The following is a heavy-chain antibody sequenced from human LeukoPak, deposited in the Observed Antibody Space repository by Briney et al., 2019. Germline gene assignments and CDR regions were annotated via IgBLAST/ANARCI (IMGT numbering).Heavy chain of an antibody. CDR3: AKRGHYSINWYHYFDY. CDR1: GFTFSSYW. V-gene: IGHV3-74*01. D-gene: IGHD6-13*01. CDR2: INTDGIST. J-gene: IGHJ4*02. Sequence: GGSLRLSCAAPGFTFSSYWMHWVRQAPGKGLVWVSRINTDGISTNYADSVKGRFTISRDNSKNTLFLQMNSLRPDDTAVYYCAKRGHYSINWYHYFDYWGQGTLVTVSS.